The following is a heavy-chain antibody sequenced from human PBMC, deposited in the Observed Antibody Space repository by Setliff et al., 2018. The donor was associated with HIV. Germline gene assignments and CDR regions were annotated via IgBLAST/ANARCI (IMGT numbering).Heavy chain of an antibody. CDR2: IYTSGST. Sequence: SETLSLTCTVSGGSISSGSYYWSWIRQPAGKGLEWIGHIYTSGSTNYDPSLKSRVTISVDTSKNQFSLKLSSVTAADTAVYYCARLYGSGHYFAFDFWGQGALVTVSS. J-gene: IGHJ4*02. D-gene: IGHD3-10*01. CDR3: ARLYGSGHYFAFDF. V-gene: IGHV4-61*09. CDR1: GGSISSGSYY.